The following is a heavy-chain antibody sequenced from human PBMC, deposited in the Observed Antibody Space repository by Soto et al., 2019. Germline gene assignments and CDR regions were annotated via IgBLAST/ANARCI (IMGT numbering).Heavy chain of an antibody. CDR1: GYTFSNYD. D-gene: IGHD2-2*02. V-gene: IGHV1-8*01. Sequence: QVQLVQSGAEVKKPGASVKVSCKASGYTFSNYDINWVRQATGQGLEWMGWMSPNSGRTGYAQKFQGRVTLTMNTSSSTAYMELSSLRSEDTAVYYCARGKRYTNDYWGQGTLVTVSS. J-gene: IGHJ4*02. CDR3: ARGKRYTNDY. CDR2: MSPNSGRT.